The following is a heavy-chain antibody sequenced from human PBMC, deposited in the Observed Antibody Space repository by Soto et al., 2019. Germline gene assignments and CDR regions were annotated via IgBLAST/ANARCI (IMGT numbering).Heavy chain of an antibody. CDR1: GGTFNNYA. Sequence: QVLLVQSGPEVKKPGSSVKVSCKASGGTFNNYAINWVRQAPGKGLEWMGGIIPTFGTGNHAQKFQGRVTITADKSTGTAYMELSSLRSEDTAMYYCARDRSSSWYNGTFYFDSWGQGTLVTVSS. D-gene: IGHD6-19*01. CDR3: ARDRSSSWYNGTFYFDS. J-gene: IGHJ4*02. CDR2: IIPTFGTG. V-gene: IGHV1-69*06.